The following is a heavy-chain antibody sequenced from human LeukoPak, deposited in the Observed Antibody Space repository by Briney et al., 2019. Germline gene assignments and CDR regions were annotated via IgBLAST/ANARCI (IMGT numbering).Heavy chain of an antibody. CDR2: IIPIFGTA. D-gene: IGHD2-2*01. V-gene: IGHV1-69*05. CDR3: ATVRVDIVVVPAAHRVGFDP. Sequence: ASVKVSCKASGGTFSSYAISWVRQAPGQGLEWMGGIIPIFGTANYAQKFQGRVTITTDESTSTAYMELSSLRSEDTAVYYCATVRVDIVVVPAAHRVGFDPWGQGTLVTVSS. J-gene: IGHJ5*02. CDR1: GGTFSSYA.